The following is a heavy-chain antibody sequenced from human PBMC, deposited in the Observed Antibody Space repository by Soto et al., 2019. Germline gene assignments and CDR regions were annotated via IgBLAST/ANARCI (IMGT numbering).Heavy chain of an antibody. CDR1: GYSFTSYW. CDR2: IYPGDSDT. CDR3: ARYDIVVVVAATNPYYYYYMDV. D-gene: IGHD2-15*01. Sequence: PGESLKISCKGSGYSFTSYWIGWVRQMPGKGLEWMGIIYPGDSDTRYSPSFQGQVTISADKSISTAYLQWSSLEASDTAMYYCARYDIVVVVAATNPYYYYYMDVWGKGTTVTVSS. V-gene: IGHV5-51*01. J-gene: IGHJ6*03.